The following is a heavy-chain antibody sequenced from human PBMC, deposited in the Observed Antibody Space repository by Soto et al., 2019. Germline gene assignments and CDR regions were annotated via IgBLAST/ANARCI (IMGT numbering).Heavy chain of an antibody. V-gene: IGHV3-53*01. J-gene: IGHJ4*02. D-gene: IGHD3-22*01. CDR2: IYSGGST. CDR3: AREGDSSGYPQYDY. Sequence: VGSLRLSCAASGFTVSSNYMSWVRQAPGKGLEWVSVIYSGGSTYYADSVKGRFTISRDNSKNTLYLQMNSLRAEDTAVYYCAREGDSSGYPQYDYWGQGTLVTVSS. CDR1: GFTVSSNY.